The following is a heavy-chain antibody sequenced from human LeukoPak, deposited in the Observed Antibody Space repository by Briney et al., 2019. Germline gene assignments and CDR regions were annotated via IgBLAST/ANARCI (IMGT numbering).Heavy chain of an antibody. CDR3: AKDAVPRNSIWDYLDY. J-gene: IGHJ4*02. Sequence: GGPLRLSCAASGFTFSHYAMNWVRQSPGKGLEWFSSSGTASDPYYAASVTGRFTVSRDTSKNTLYLQMNSLRAEHTAVYYCAKDAVPRNSIWDYLDYWGQGALVTVYS. CDR1: GFTFSHYA. CDR2: SGTASDP. V-gene: IGHV3-23*01. D-gene: IGHD1-14*01.